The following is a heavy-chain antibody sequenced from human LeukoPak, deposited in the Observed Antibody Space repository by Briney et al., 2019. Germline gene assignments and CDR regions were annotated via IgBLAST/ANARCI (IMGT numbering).Heavy chain of an antibody. CDR2: MNPNSGNT. V-gene: IGHV1-8*03. CDR1: GYTFTSYD. Sequence: GASVKVSCKASGYTFTSYDINWVRQATGQGLEWIGWMNPNSGNTGYAQKFQGRVTITRNTSISTAYMELSSLRSEDTAVYYCARGRYYDFWSGYYTPLFDYWGQGTLVTVSS. J-gene: IGHJ4*02. D-gene: IGHD3-3*01. CDR3: ARGRYYDFWSGYYTPLFDY.